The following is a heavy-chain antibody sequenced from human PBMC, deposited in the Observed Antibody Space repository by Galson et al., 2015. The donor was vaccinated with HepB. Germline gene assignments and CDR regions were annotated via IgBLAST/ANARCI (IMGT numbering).Heavy chain of an antibody. CDR2: IIPILGIA. D-gene: IGHD3-10*01. J-gene: IGHJ4*02. CDR3: ARDGTLNYYGCGY. V-gene: IGHV1-69*04. Sequence: SVKVSCKASGGTFSSYAISWVRQAPGQGLEWMGRIIPILGIANYAQKFQGRVTITADKSTSTAYMELSSLRSEDTAVYYCARDGTLNYYGCGYWGQGTLVTVSS. CDR1: GGTFSSYA.